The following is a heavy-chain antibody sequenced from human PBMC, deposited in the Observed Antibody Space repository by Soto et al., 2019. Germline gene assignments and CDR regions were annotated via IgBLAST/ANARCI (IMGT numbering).Heavy chain of an antibody. CDR2: IYSGGST. J-gene: IGHJ6*03. CDR3: AREIYFWSGDTGYYYYMDG. Sequence: EVQLVESGGGLVQPGGSLRLSCAASGFTVSSNYMSWVRQAPGKGLEWVSVIYSGGSTYYADSVKGRFTISRHNSKNTLYLQMNSLRAEDRAVYYCAREIYFWSGDTGYYYYMDGWGKGTTVTVSS. D-gene: IGHD3-3*01. CDR1: GFTVSSNY. V-gene: IGHV3-53*04.